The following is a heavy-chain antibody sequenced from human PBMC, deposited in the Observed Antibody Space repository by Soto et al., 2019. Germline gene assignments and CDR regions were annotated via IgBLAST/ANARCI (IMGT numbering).Heavy chain of an antibody. Sequence: EAQLVESVGGLVQPGGSLRVSCAVSGFTFSSYWMSWVRQAPGKGLEWVAKIKQDGSEKDYVDSVKGRFTISRDNANNSLYLHMYSLRVEDTAVYYCARGGRDAYNWFDPWGQGTLVTVSS. CDR3: ARGGRDAYNWFDP. CDR1: GFTFSSYW. D-gene: IGHD3-16*01. J-gene: IGHJ5*02. CDR2: IKQDGSEK. V-gene: IGHV3-7*01.